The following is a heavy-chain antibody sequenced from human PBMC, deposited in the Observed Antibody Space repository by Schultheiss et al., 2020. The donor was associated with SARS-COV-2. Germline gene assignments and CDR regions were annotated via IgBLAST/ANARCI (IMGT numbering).Heavy chain of an antibody. CDR2: IIPILGIA. CDR1: GYTFTGYY. D-gene: IGHD2-21*02. Sequence: SVKVSCKASGYTFTGYYMHWVRQAPGQGLEWMGRIIPILGIANYAQKFQGRVTITADKSTSTAYMELSSLRSDDTAVYYCARDRRIVVVTGPLFDYWGQGTLVTVSS. CDR3: ARDRRIVVVTGPLFDY. V-gene: IGHV1-69*04. J-gene: IGHJ4*02.